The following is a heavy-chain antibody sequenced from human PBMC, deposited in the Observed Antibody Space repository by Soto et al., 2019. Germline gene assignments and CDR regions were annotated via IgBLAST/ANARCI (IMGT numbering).Heavy chain of an antibody. CDR3: ARGADRSSGWEVDDAFDI. CDR2: IWYDGSNK. Sequence: QVQLVESGGGVVQPGRSLRLSCAASGFTFSSYGMHWVRQAPGKGLEWVAVIWYDGSNKYYADSVKGRFTISRDNSKNTLYLQMNSLRAEDTVVYYCARGADRSSGWEVDDAFDIWGQGTMVTVSS. CDR1: GFTFSSYG. J-gene: IGHJ3*02. V-gene: IGHV3-33*01. D-gene: IGHD6-19*01.